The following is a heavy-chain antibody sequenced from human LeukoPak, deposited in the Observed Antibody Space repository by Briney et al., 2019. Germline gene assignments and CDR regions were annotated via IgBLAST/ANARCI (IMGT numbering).Heavy chain of an antibody. CDR1: GASISTSY. CDR2: IHYSGDI. Sequence: SETLSLTCTVSGASISTSYWYWIRQPPGKGLEWIGYIHYSGDINYNPSLKSRVTISAYTSKNQLSLKLSSVTAADTAVYYCARVGCSGGSCYQDYWGQGTLVTVSS. J-gene: IGHJ4*02. CDR3: ARVGCSGGSCYQDY. V-gene: IGHV4-59*01. D-gene: IGHD2-15*01.